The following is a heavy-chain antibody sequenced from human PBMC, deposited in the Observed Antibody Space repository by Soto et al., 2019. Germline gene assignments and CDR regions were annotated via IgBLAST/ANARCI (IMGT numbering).Heavy chain of an antibody. CDR1: GFTFSSYA. Sequence: GGSLRLSCAASGFTFSSYAMSWVRQAPGKGLEWVSAISGSGGSTYYADSVKGRFTISRDNSKNTLYLQMNSLRAADTAVYYCARSGRSSYGLDLFDYWGQGTLVTVSS. D-gene: IGHD5-18*01. J-gene: IGHJ4*02. V-gene: IGHV3-23*01. CDR3: ARSGRSSYGLDLFDY. CDR2: ISGSGGST.